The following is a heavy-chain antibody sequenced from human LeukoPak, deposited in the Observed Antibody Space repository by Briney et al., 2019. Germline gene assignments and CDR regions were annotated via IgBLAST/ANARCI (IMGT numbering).Heavy chain of an antibody. Sequence: SETLSLTCAVYGGSFSGYYWSWIRQPPGKGLEWIGEIYHSGSTNYNPSLKSRVTISVDTSKNQFSLKLSSVTAADTAVYYCARRGRGSYPDYWGQGTLVTVSS. CDR2: IYHSGST. CDR3: ARRGRGSYPDY. V-gene: IGHV4-34*01. CDR1: GGSFSGYY. D-gene: IGHD1-26*01. J-gene: IGHJ4*02.